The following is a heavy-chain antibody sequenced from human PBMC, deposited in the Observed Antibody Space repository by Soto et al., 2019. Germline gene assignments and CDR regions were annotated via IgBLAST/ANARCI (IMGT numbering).Heavy chain of an antibody. CDR1: CGSISSGDYY. V-gene: IGHV4-30-4*01. CDR3: ARDYGSGSYQYYYGMDV. J-gene: IGHJ6*02. D-gene: IGHD3-10*01. Sequence: SETLSLTCTVSCGSISSGDYYWSWIRQPPGKGLEWIGYIYYSGSTYYNPSLKSRVTISVDTSKNQFSLKLSSVTAADTAVYYCARDYGSGSYQYYYGMDVWGQGTTVTVSS. CDR2: IYYSGST.